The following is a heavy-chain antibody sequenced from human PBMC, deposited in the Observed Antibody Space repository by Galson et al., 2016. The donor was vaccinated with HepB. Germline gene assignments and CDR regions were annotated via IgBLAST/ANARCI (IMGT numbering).Heavy chain of an antibody. CDR3: AKQRGSPAAMGWFDP. V-gene: IGHV4-39*01. Sequence: ETLSLTCTVSGDSTSSGTFYWAWIRQPPGKGLEWIASVSYGGSTYYAPSLKSRVTISADMSKNQFSLRLSSVTAADTAVYYCAKQRGSPAAMGWFDPWGQGTLVTVSS. CDR1: GDSTSSGTFY. J-gene: IGHJ5*02. CDR2: VSYGGST. D-gene: IGHD2-2*01.